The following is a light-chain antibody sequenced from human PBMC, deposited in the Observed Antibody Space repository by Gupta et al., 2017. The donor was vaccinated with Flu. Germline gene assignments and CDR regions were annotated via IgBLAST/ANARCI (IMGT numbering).Light chain of an antibody. J-gene: IGLJ2*01. CDR2: DVS. CDR1: SSDVGGYNY. V-gene: IGLV2-11*01. Sequence: SVTISCTGTSSDVGGYNYVSWYQQHPGKAHKLMIYDVSKRPAGVPDRFSGSKSGNTASLTISGRQAEDEADYYCCSDAGSYTWVFGGGTKLTVL. CDR3: CSDAGSYTWV.